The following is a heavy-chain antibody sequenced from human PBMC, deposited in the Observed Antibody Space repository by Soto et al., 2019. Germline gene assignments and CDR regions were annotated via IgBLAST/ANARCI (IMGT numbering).Heavy chain of an antibody. J-gene: IGHJ6*02. CDR2: IYYSGST. D-gene: IGHD5-12*01. CDR1: GGSISSYY. Sequence: QVQLQESGPGLVKPSETLSLTCTVSGGSISSYYWSWIRQPPGKGLEWIGYIYYSGSTNYNPSLNSRVTISVDTSKNQFSLKLSSVTAADTAVYYCARDYGGYEGNYGMDVWGQGTTVTVSS. V-gene: IGHV4-59*01. CDR3: ARDYGGYEGNYGMDV.